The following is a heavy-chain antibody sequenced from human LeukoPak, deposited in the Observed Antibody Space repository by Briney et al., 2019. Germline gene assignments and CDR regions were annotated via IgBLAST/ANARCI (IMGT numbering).Heavy chain of an antibody. D-gene: IGHD3-10*01. Sequence: SETLSLTCTVSGGSISSYYWSWIRKPPGKGLEWIGYIYYSGSTNYNPSLKSRVTISVDTSKNQFSLKLSSVTAADTAVYYCARDFYGSGSCFGYWGQGTLVTVSS. J-gene: IGHJ4*02. CDR3: ARDFYGSGSCFGY. CDR1: GGSISSYY. V-gene: IGHV4-59*01. CDR2: IYYSGST.